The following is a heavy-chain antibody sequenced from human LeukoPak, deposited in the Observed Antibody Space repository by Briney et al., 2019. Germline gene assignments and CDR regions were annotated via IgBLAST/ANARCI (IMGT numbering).Heavy chain of an antibody. J-gene: IGHJ4*02. CDR2: ISYDGSNK. Sequence: PGRSLRLSCAASGFTFSSYAMHWVRQAPGKGLEWVAVISYDGSNKYYGDSVKGRFTISRDNSKNTLYLQMNSLRAEDTAVYYCARDRVAMVRGVNDLDYWGQGTLVTVSS. CDR1: GFTFSSYA. V-gene: IGHV3-30-3*01. D-gene: IGHD3-10*01. CDR3: ARDRVAMVRGVNDLDY.